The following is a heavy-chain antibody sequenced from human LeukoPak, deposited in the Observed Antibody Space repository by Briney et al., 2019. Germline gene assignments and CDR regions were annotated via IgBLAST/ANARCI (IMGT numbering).Heavy chain of an antibody. CDR1: GFTFSSYA. CDR3: ARDYEYYYYMDV. CDR2: ISGSGGST. Sequence: GGSLRLSCAASGFTFSSYAMSWVRQAPGKGLEWVSAISGSGGSTYYADSVKGRFTISRDNSKNTLYLQMNSLRAEDTAVYYCARDYEYYYYMDVWGKGTTVTVSS. V-gene: IGHV3-23*01. J-gene: IGHJ6*03.